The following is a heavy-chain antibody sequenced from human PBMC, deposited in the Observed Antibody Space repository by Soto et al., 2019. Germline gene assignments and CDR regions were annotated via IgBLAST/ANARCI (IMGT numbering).Heavy chain of an antibody. CDR2: FSYRGNT. D-gene: IGHD6-25*01. V-gene: IGHV4-39*01. CDR3: VSPPGGPDY. J-gene: IGHJ4*02. Sequence: PSQTLPLTCTVSCGYTGDLGNSRVWIRHPPGKGLEWIGSFSYRGNTFYNPSLKSRVTISIDTSETQFSLKLRSVTAADTAVYYCVSPPGGPDYWRQGTLVTVFS. CDR1: CGYTGDLGNS.